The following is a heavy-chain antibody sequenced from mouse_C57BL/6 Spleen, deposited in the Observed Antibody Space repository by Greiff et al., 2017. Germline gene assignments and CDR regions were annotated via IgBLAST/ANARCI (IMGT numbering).Heavy chain of an antibody. Sequence: QVQLQQPGAELVMPGASVKLSCKASGYTFTSYWMHWVKQRPGQGLEWIGEIDPSDSYTNYNQKFMGKSTLTVDKSSSTAYMQLSSLASEDSAVYYCASGTGTGPFAYWGQGTLVTVSA. V-gene: IGHV1-69*01. CDR3: ASGTGTGPFAY. D-gene: IGHD4-1*01. CDR1: GYTFTSYW. J-gene: IGHJ3*01. CDR2: IDPSDSYT.